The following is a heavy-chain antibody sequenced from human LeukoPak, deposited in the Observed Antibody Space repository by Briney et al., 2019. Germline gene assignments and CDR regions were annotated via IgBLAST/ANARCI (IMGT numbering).Heavy chain of an antibody. D-gene: IGHD3-22*01. CDR3: ARAEEIEDYYDSSGYST. J-gene: IGHJ5*02. CDR1: GGSFSGYY. Sequence: SETLSLTCAVYGGSFSGYYWSWIRQPPGKGPEWIGEINHSGSTNYNPSLKSRVTISVDTSKNQFSLKLSSVTAAVTAVYYCARAEEIEDYYDSSGYSTWGQGTLVTVSS. CDR2: INHSGST. V-gene: IGHV4-34*01.